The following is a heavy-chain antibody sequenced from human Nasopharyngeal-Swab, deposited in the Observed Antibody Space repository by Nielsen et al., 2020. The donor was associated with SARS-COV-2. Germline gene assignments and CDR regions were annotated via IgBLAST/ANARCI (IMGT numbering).Heavy chain of an antibody. CDR1: GFTFSNYW. CDR3: VKHQGSASDQ. CDR2: ITSDGTDT. J-gene: IGHJ4*02. V-gene: IGHV3-74*01. Sequence: GGSLRLSCTAYGFTFSNYWMDWVRQVPGRGLMWLSHITSDGTDTSYADSVKGRFTTSRDNAKDTLYLQMNSLSAEDTAVYYCVKHQGSASDQWGQGTLVTVSS. D-gene: IGHD2-2*01.